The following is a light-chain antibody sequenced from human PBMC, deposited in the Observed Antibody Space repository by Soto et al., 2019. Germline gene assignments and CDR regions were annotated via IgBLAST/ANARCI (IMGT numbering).Light chain of an antibody. J-gene: IGKJ1*01. CDR3: QKYGSAPRT. V-gene: IGKV1-27*01. Sequence: IQMTQSPSSLSASVGDRVTITCRASLGINKYLAWYQQKPGKAPALLIFDASTLQSGVPSRFSGSGSGTDFTLTITSLQPEDVGTYYRQKYGSAPRTFGPGTKVEV. CDR2: DAS. CDR1: LGINKY.